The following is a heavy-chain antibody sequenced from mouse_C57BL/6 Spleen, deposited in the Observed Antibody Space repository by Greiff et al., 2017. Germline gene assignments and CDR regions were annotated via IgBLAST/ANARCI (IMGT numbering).Heavy chain of an antibody. CDR1: GYTFTDYN. CDR2: INPNNGGT. D-gene: IGHD3-3*01. Sequence: EVKLMESGPELVKPGASVKIPCKASGYTFTDYNMDWVKQSHGKSLEWIGDINPNNGGTIYNQKFKGKATLTVDKSSSTAYMELRSLTSEDAAVYYCARSSPPIRAVRYFDVWGTGTTVTVSS. J-gene: IGHJ1*03. CDR3: ARSSPPIRAVRYFDV. V-gene: IGHV1-18*01.